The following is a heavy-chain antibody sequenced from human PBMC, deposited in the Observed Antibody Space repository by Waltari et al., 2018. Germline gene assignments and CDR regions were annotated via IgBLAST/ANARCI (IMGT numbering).Heavy chain of an antibody. V-gene: IGHV3-72*01. D-gene: IGHD1-26*01. CDR1: GFTFSDHY. CDR3: ARGGLGGATEGYYFDY. CDR2: TRNKANSYTT. J-gene: IGHJ4*02. Sequence: EVQLVESGGGLVQPGGSLRLSCAASGFTFSDHYMDWVRQAPGKGLEWVGRTRNKANSYTTEYAASVKGRFTISRDDSKNSLYLQMNSLKTEDTAVYYCARGGLGGATEGYYFDYWGQGTLVTVSS.